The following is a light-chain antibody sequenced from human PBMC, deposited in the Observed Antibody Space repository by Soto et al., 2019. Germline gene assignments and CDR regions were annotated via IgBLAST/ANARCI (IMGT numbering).Light chain of an antibody. CDR2: GAS. CDR3: QQYNNWRVT. J-gene: IGKJ1*01. Sequence: EVVMTQSPATLSVSPGERATLSCRASQSVSSNLAWYQQRPGQAPRLLIYGASTRATGIPDRFSGSGPGTEFTLTITSLQSEDFAVYYCQQYNNWRVTFCQGTKVDIK. CDR1: QSVSSN. V-gene: IGKV3-15*01.